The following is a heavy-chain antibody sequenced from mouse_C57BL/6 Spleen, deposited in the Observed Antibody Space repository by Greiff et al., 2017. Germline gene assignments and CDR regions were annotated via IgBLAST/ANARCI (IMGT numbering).Heavy chain of an antibody. CDR1: GYSFTGYY. CDR2: INPSTGGT. D-gene: IGHD1-1*01. V-gene: IGHV1-42*01. J-gene: IGHJ3*01. CDR3: ARYGNHYYGSSPIAY. Sequence: EVQLQQSGPELVKPGASVKISCKASGYSFTGYYMNWVKQSPEKSLEWIGEINPSTGGTPYNQKFKAKATLTVDKSSSTAYMQLQSLTSEDSAVYYCARYGNHYYGSSPIAYWGQGTLVTVSA.